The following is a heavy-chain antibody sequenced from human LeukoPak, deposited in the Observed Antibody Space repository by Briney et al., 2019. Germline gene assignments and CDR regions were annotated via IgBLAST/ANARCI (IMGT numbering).Heavy chain of an antibody. CDR2: INHSGFT. CDR3: ARVTVGALDY. D-gene: IGHD1-26*01. Sequence: KPSETLSLTCAVYGGSFSGHFWSWIRQPPGKGLEWIGEINHSGFTNYNPSLKGRVTISVDTSKNQFSLNLRSVTAADTAVYYCARVTVGALDYWGQGTLVTVSS. V-gene: IGHV4-34*01. CDR1: GGSFSGHF. J-gene: IGHJ4*02.